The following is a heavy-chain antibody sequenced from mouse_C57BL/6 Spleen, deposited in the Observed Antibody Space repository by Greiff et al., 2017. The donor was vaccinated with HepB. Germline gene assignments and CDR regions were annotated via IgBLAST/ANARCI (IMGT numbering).Heavy chain of an antibody. CDR2: IDPENGDT. D-gene: IGHD1-1*01. Sequence: EVQLQQSGAELVRPGASVKLSCTASGFNIKDDYMHWVKQRPEQGLEWIGWIDPENGDTEYASKFQGKATITADTSSNTAYLQLSSLTSEDTAVYYCTTPSFTTVVEAYFDYWGQGTTLTVSS. CDR1: GFNIKDDY. J-gene: IGHJ2*01. V-gene: IGHV14-4*01. CDR3: TTPSFTTVVEAYFDY.